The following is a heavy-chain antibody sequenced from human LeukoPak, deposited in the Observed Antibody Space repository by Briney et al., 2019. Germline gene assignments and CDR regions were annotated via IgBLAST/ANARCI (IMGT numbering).Heavy chain of an antibody. CDR1: GFTFSSYG. D-gene: IGHD3-10*01. Sequence: GGSLRLSCAASGFTFSSYGMSWVRQAPGKGPEWVSAISGSGGSTYYADSVKGRFTISRDNSKNTLYLQMNSLRAEDTALYYCARAYYDSGSYGYWGQGILVTVSS. J-gene: IGHJ4*02. CDR2: ISGSGGST. CDR3: ARAYYDSGSYGY. V-gene: IGHV3-23*01.